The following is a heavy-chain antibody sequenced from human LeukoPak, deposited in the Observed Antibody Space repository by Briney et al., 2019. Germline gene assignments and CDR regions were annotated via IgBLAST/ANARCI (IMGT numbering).Heavy chain of an antibody. V-gene: IGHV3-23*01. CDR1: GFSFSSYA. D-gene: IGHD6-19*01. Sequence: GGTLRLSCAASGFSFSSYAMTWVRQAPVEGLEWVSAISGSGDSTYYADSVRGRFTISRDNSKNTLYLQMNSLRAEDTAVYYCSKGRTVTGTLALDYWGQGTLVTVSS. J-gene: IGHJ4*02. CDR3: SKGRTVTGTLALDY. CDR2: ISGSGDST.